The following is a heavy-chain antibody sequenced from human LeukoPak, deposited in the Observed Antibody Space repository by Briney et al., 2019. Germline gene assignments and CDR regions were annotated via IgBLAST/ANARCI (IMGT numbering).Heavy chain of an antibody. D-gene: IGHD3-22*01. J-gene: IGHJ4*02. CDR2: ISVSGGST. CDR1: GFTFSTYR. Sequence: PGGSLRLSCAASGFTFSTYRMNWVRQAPGKGLEWVSGISVSGGSTNYADSVKGRFTISRDNSKNTLYLQMNSLRAEDTDVYYCAKSNYFDSGGYYFFDYWGQGTLVTVSS. V-gene: IGHV3-23*01. CDR3: AKSNYFDSGGYYFFDY.